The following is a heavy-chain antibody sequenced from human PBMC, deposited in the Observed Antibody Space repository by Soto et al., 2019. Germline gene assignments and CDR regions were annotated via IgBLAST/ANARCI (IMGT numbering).Heavy chain of an antibody. D-gene: IGHD3-10*01. J-gene: IGHJ4*02. CDR1: GFTFSGYA. CDR3: AKSRYYGSGSYADY. Sequence: EVQLLESGGGLVQPGGSLRLSCAASGFTFSGYAMSWVRQAPGKGLEWVSAISGSGGSTYYADSVKGRFTISRDNSKNTLYLQMNSLRAEDTAVYYCAKSRYYGSGSYADYWGQGTLVTVSS. V-gene: IGHV3-23*01. CDR2: ISGSGGST.